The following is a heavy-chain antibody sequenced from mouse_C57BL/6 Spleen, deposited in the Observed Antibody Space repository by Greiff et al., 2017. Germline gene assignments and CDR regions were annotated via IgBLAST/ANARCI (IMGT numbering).Heavy chain of an antibody. CDR3: ARPGRDVGAWFAY. V-gene: IGHV1-64*01. CDR2: IHPNSGST. J-gene: IGHJ3*01. D-gene: IGHD3-1*01. Sequence: QVQLKQPGAELVKPGASVKLSCKASGYTFTSYWMHWVKQRPGQGLEWIGMIHPNSGSTNYNEKFKSKATLTVDKSSSTAYMQLSSLTSEDSAVYYCARPGRDVGAWFAYWGQGTLVTVSA. CDR1: GYTFTSYW.